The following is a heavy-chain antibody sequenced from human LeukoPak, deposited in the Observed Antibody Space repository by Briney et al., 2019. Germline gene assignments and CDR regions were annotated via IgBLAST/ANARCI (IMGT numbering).Heavy chain of an antibody. CDR2: ISSSGSTI. Sequence: GGSLRLSCAASGFTFSSYEMNWVRQAPGKGLEWVSYISSSGSTIYYADSVKGRFTISRDNAKNSLYLQMNSLRAEDTAVYYCARDEARGLEVWFDPWGQGTLVTVSS. CDR1: GFTFSSYE. D-gene: IGHD3-10*01. J-gene: IGHJ5*02. CDR3: ARDEARGLEVWFDP. V-gene: IGHV3-48*03.